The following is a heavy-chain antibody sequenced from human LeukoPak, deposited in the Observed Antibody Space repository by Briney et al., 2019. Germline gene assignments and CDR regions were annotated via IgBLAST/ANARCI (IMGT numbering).Heavy chain of an antibody. CDR3: VTGILTGYLANDY. Sequence: SETLSLTCTVSGGSISSSSYYWGWLRQPPGTGLEWIGSIYYSGSTYYNPSLKSRVTISVDTSKKQFSLKLSSVTAADTAVYYCVTGILTGYLANDYWGQGTLVTVSS. CDR2: IYYSGST. J-gene: IGHJ4*02. D-gene: IGHD3-9*01. CDR1: GGSISSSSYY. V-gene: IGHV4-39*01.